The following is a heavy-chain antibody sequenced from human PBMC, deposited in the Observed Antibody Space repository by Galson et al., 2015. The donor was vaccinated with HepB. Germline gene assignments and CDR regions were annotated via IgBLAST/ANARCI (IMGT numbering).Heavy chain of an antibody. D-gene: IGHD3-10*01. V-gene: IGHV3-33*01. CDR2: IWYDESGK. CDR3: ARDGDAYYGSGSYYYYFDY. Sequence: SLRLSCAASGFTFSSYGMHWVRQAPGKGLEWVAVIWYDESGKNYADSVKGRFTISRDNSKNTLYLQMNSLRAEDTAVFYCARDGDAYYGSGSYYYYFDYWGQGTLVTVSS. CDR1: GFTFSSYG. J-gene: IGHJ4*02.